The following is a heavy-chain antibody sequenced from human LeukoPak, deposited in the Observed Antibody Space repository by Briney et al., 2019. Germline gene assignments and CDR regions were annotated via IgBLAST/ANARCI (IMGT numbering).Heavy chain of an antibody. CDR2: IFYSGST. CDR1: GGSVSYYY. Sequence: SETLSLTCSVSGGSVSYYYWSWIRRSPGKGLEWIGYIFYSGSTTYNPSLNSRVTMSVDTSKNQFSLKLTSVTAADTALYYCARHGYNTTCGLCDAFDIWGQGTMVTVSS. D-gene: IGHD1-14*01. CDR3: ARHGYNTTCGLCDAFDI. J-gene: IGHJ3*02. V-gene: IGHV4-59*02.